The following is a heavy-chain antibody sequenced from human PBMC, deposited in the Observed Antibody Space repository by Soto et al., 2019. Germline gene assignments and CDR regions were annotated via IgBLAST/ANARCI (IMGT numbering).Heavy chain of an antibody. D-gene: IGHD1-26*01. V-gene: IGHV4-39*01. Sequence: QLQLQESGPGLVKPSETLSLTCTVSGGSISSSSYYWGWIRQPPGKGLEWSGSIYYSGSTYYSPSLKRRVPLALQTAKNPFSLERSSVSAAGTAVYNCVRHDGDSGSLIGYGGQGTLVTVSS. J-gene: IGHJ4*02. CDR2: IYYSGST. CDR3: VRHDGDSGSLIGY. CDR1: GGSISSSSYY.